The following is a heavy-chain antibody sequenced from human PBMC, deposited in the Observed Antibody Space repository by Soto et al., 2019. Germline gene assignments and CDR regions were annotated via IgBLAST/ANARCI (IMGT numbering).Heavy chain of an antibody. CDR3: AGGLPSALLAEFDY. D-gene: IGHD2-21*02. V-gene: IGHV3-7*01. CDR2: IKQDGSEK. Sequence: PGGSLRLSCAASGFTFSSYWMSWVRQAPGKGLEWVANIKQDGSEKYYVDSVKGRFTISRDNAKNSLYLQMNSLRAEDTAVYYCAGGLPSALLAEFDYWGQGNLVTVSS. J-gene: IGHJ4*02. CDR1: GFTFSSYW.